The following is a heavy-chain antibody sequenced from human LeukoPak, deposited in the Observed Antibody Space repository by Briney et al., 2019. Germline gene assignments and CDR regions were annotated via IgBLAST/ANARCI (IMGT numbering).Heavy chain of an antibody. J-gene: IGHJ2*01. CDR1: GFTFSNYG. CDR2: IWHYGNNK. V-gene: IGHV3-33*01. D-gene: IGHD7-27*01. Sequence: PGLSLRLSCAASGFTFSNYGMHWVRQAPGKGLEWVALIWHYGNNKYCADPVKGRFTVSRDNSKNTLYLQMNSLRAEDTAVYYCARDLAAGEHNYFDLWGRGALVTVS. CDR3: ARDLAAGEHNYFDL.